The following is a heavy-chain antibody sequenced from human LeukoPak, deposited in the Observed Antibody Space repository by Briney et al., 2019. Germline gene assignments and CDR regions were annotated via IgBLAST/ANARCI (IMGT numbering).Heavy chain of an antibody. CDR3: ARGLYRSGWYEFDY. V-gene: IGHV4-39*01. CDR1: GGSISSSSYY. CDR2: SYYSGST. J-gene: IGHJ4*02. D-gene: IGHD6-19*01. Sequence: SETLSLTCTVSGGSISSSSYYWGWIRQPPGKGLEWIGSSYYSGSTYYNPSLKSRVTISVDTSKNQFSLKLSSVTAADTAVYYCARGLYRSGWYEFDYWGQGTLVTVSS.